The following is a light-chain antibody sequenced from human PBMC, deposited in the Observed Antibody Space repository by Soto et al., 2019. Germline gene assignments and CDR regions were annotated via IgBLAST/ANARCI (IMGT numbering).Light chain of an antibody. J-gene: IGKJ2*01. CDR2: GAS. V-gene: IGKV3-20*01. CDR1: QSVSSSY. Sequence: EIVLTQSPGTLSLSPGERATLSCRASQSVSSSYLAWYQQKPGQAPRLLIYGASSRATGIPDRFSGSGSGTEFTLIISRLEPEEFAVYYCQQYGSSPYTFGRGTKLEIK. CDR3: QQYGSSPYT.